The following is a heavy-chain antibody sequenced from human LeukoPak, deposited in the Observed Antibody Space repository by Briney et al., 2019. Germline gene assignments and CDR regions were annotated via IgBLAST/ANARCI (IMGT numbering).Heavy chain of an antibody. CDR2: IYHSGST. CDR1: GYSISSGYY. J-gene: IGHJ4*02. Sequence: PSETLSLTCTVSGYSISSGYYWGWIRQPPGKGLEWIGSIYHSGSTYYNPSLKSRVTISVDTSKNQFSLKLSSVTAADTAVYYCAREGYYDSSGYPFDYWGQGSLVTVSS. V-gene: IGHV4-38-2*02. CDR3: AREGYYDSSGYPFDY. D-gene: IGHD3-22*01.